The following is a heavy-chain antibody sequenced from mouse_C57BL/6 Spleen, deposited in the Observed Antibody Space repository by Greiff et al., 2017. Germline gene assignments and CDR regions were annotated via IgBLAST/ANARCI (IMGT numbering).Heavy chain of an antibody. CDR1: GYAFTNYL. CDR2: INPGSGGT. V-gene: IGHV1-54*01. J-gene: IGHJ3*01. D-gene: IGHD2-4*01. Sequence: VQLQESGAELVRPGTSVKVSCKASGYAFTNYLIEWVKQRPGQGLEWIGVINPGSGGTNYNEKFKGKATLTADKSSSTAYMQLCSLPAEDSAVYCCARDDCDRFAYWGQGTLVTVSA. CDR3: ARDDCDRFAY.